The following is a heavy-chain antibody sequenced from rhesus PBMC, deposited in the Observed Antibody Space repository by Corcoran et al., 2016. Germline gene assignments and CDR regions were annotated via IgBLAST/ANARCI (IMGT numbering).Heavy chain of an antibody. CDR3: ARAYSWNTPPGGYFEF. J-gene: IGHJ1*01. CDR1: GGSISSGYYY. V-gene: IGHV4-122*02. CDR2: ITYRGST. D-gene: IGHD1-20*01. Sequence: QVQLQESGPGLVKPSETLSLTCAVSGGSISSGYYYWSWIRQPPGKGLEWIGYITYRGSTSYNPSLKSRVTISRDTSKNQFSLKLSSVTAADTAVYYCARAYSWNTPPGGYFEFWGQGALVTVSS.